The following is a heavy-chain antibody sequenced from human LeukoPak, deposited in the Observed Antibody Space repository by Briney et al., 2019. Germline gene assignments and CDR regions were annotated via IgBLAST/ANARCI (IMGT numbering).Heavy chain of an antibody. CDR3: AKSATVGATSIGYYYYGMDV. CDR1: GFTFSSYA. V-gene: IGHV3-23*01. CDR2: ISGSGGST. Sequence: GGSLRPSCAASGFTFSSYAMSWVRQAPGKGLEWVSAISGSGGSTYYADSVKGRFTISRDNSKNTLYLQMNSLRAEDTAVYYCAKSATVGATSIGYYYYGMDVWGQGTTVTVSS. J-gene: IGHJ6*02. D-gene: IGHD1-26*01.